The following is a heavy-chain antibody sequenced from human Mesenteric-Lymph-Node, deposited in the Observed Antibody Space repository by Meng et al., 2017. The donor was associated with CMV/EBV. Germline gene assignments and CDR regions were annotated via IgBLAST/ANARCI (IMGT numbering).Heavy chain of an antibody. J-gene: IGHJ4*02. CDR2: VNYIGST. Sequence: AVYCAAFSAYDWSWIRQARGKGLEWIGEVNYIGSTKSNPSLKSRVTMSVDTSKNHFSLEVNPVTAADTAVYYCARGRYTSVEAGLDYWGQGTLVTVSS. CDR3: ARGRYTSVEAGLDY. CDR1: CAAFSAYD. V-gene: IGHV4-34*01. D-gene: IGHD6-19*01.